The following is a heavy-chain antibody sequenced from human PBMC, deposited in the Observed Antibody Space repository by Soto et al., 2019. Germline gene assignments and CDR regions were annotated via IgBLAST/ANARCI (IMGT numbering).Heavy chain of an antibody. CDR1: GASVNSENYY. J-gene: IGHJ5*02. V-gene: IGHV4-61*01. CDR3: ARGVLRFLQWFAP. Sequence: QVQLQESGPGLVKPSETLSLTCTVSGASVNSENYYWSWIRQPPGKGLEWIGYVYYSGSTNYNPSLKSRATISLDTYKNQFSLKMTSMTSADTAFYYCARGVLRFLQWFAPWGQGTLVTFSS. D-gene: IGHD3-3*01. CDR2: VYYSGST.